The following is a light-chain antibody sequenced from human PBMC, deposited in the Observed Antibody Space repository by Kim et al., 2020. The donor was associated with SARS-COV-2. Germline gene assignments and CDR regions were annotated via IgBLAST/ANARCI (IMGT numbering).Light chain of an antibody. V-gene: IGLV3-9*01. J-gene: IGLJ1*01. CDR2: RDS. CDR1: QHGKKN. CDR3: QVWDSSTYV. Sequence: APGETARITCGGKQHGKKNGHWYQQKPGQAPGLVIYRDSKRASGIPERFSGSNSGNTATLTISRAQAGDEADYYCQVWDSSTYVFGTGTKVTVL.